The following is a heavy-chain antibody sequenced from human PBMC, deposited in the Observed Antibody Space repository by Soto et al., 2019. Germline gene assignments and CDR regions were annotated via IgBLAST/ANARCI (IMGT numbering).Heavy chain of an antibody. V-gene: IGHV3-21*01. J-gene: IGHJ6*02. CDR2: ISSSSSYI. Sequence: GGSLRLSCAASGFTFSSYSMNWVRQAPGKGLEWVSSISSSSSYIYYADSVKGRLTISRDNAKNSLYLQMNSLRAEDTAVYYCARDSGRPINCSSTSCYSRRYYYYYGMDVWGQGTPVTVYS. CDR1: GFTFSSYS. CDR3: ARDSGRPINCSSTSCYSRRYYYYYGMDV. D-gene: IGHD2-2*02.